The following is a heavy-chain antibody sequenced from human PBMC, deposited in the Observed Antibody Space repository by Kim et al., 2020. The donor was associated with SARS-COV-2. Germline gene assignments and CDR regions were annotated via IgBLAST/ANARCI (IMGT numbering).Heavy chain of an antibody. CDR1: GGSISSSSYY. D-gene: IGHD6-19*01. J-gene: IGHJ5*02. CDR2: IYYSGST. Sequence: SETLSLTCTVSGGSISSSSYYWGWIRQPPGKGLEWIGSIYYSGSTYYNPSLKSRVTISVDTSKNQFSLKLSSVTAADTAVYYCARGYSSGWRARGFDPWGQGTLVTVSS. V-gene: IGHV4-39*01. CDR3: ARGYSSGWRARGFDP.